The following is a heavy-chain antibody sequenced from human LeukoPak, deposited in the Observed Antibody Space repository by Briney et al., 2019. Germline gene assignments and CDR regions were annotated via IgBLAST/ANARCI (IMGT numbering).Heavy chain of an antibody. CDR2: IYYSGST. V-gene: IGHV4-59*01. D-gene: IGHD7-27*01. Sequence: SETLSLTCTVSGGSISSYYWSWIRQPPGKGLEWIGYIYYSGSTNYNPSLKSRVTISVDTSKNQFSLKLSSVTAADTAVYYCARGGTWGNSLHRTEYYIDYWGQGTLVTVSS. CDR3: ARGGTWGNSLHRTEYYIDY. CDR1: GGSISSYY. J-gene: IGHJ4*02.